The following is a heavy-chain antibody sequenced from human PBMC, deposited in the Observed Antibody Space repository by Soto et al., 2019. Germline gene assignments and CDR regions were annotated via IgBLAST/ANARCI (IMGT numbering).Heavy chain of an antibody. Sequence: SETLSLTCSVSGASISSAYWTWIRQTPGKGLEWIASVYDSGSTYYNPSLTSRVIVSVDTSKTQISLKVTSVTAADTAIYSCARGRYTNLVYYLDYWGPGTLVTVSS. CDR2: VYDSGST. CDR1: GASISSAY. D-gene: IGHD2-2*02. CDR3: ARGRYTNLVYYLDY. J-gene: IGHJ4*02. V-gene: IGHV4-59*01.